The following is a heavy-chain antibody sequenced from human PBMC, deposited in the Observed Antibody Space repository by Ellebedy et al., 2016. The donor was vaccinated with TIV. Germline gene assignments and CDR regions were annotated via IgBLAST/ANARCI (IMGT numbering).Heavy chain of an antibody. CDR3: VRGMHV. CDR1: GFTFSSYW. CDR2: IKQDGSEK. Sequence: GESLKISCAASGFTFSSYWMSWVRQAPGKGLEWVANIKQDGSEKYYVNSVKGRFTISRDNAKNSLYLQMSSLRAEDTAVFYCVRGMHVWGQGTTVTVS. J-gene: IGHJ6*02. V-gene: IGHV3-7*03.